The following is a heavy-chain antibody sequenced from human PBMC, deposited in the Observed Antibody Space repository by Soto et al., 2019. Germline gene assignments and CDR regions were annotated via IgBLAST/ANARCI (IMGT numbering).Heavy chain of an antibody. CDR3: ARHNRYSSTWFEGWFDP. CDR1: GYSFSNNW. J-gene: IGHJ5*02. V-gene: IGHV5-51*03. D-gene: IGHD6-13*01. CDR2: MHPGDSDT. Sequence: EVQLVQSGAEVKKAGESLKISCKGSGYSFSNNWVGWVRQMPGKGLEWMGIMHPGDSDTRYSPSFQGQVTISADKSINXDYLQWSSLKPSDSAMYYCARHNRYSSTWFEGWFDPWGQGTLVTVSS.